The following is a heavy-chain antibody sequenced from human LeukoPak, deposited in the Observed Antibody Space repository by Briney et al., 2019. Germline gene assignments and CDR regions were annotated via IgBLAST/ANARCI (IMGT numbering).Heavy chain of an antibody. Sequence: GGSLRLSCAASGFTFSSYGMHWVRQAPGKGLEWVAFIRYDGSNKYYADSVKGRFTISRDNSKNTLYLHVNSLRPEDTAVYYCARTGYYGYYYYMDVWGKGTTVTISS. V-gene: IGHV3-30*02. CDR1: GFTFSSYG. CDR2: IRYDGSNK. D-gene: IGHD3/OR15-3a*01. CDR3: ARTGYYGYYYYMDV. J-gene: IGHJ6*03.